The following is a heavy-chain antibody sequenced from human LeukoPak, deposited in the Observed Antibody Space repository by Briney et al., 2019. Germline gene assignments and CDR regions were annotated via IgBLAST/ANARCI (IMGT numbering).Heavy chain of an antibody. CDR3: AKVAVYYYGSGSYNDAFDI. D-gene: IGHD3-10*01. Sequence: GGSLRLSCAASGFTFGSYGMHWVRQAPGKGLEWVAVISYDGSNKYCADSVKGRFTISRDNSKNTLYLQMNSLRAEDTAVYYCAKVAVYYYGSGSYNDAFDIWGQGTMVTVSS. V-gene: IGHV3-30*18. J-gene: IGHJ3*02. CDR2: ISYDGSNK. CDR1: GFTFGSYG.